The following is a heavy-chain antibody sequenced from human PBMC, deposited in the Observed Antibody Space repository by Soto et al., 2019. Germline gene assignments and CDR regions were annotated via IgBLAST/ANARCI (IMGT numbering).Heavy chain of an antibody. CDR3: ARHSAGVTNFDY. J-gene: IGHJ4*02. D-gene: IGHD2-21*02. Sequence: SETLSLTCTVSGGSISSSSYYWGWIRQPPGKGLEWIGSIYYSGSTYYNPSLKSRVTISVDTSKNQFSLKLSSVTAADTAVYYCARHSAGVTNFDYWGQGILVTVSS. CDR1: GGSISSSSYY. V-gene: IGHV4-39*01. CDR2: IYYSGST.